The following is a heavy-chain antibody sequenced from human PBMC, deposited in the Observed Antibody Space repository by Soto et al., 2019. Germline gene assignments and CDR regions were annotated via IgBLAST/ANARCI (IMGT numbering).Heavy chain of an antibody. Sequence: QVQLVQSGAEVKKPGSSVKVSCKASGGIFNRYSVSWVRQAPGQGLEWMGRIIPLFGITNYAQKFQGRVMITADKSTNTAYMEVNGLRSEDTALYYRATFYGGDCTTTTCYGDFDYWGQGTLVTVTS. CDR1: GGIFNRYS. CDR2: IIPLFGIT. J-gene: IGHJ4*02. D-gene: IGHD2-2*01. CDR3: ATFYGGDCTTTTCYGDFDY. V-gene: IGHV1-69*02.